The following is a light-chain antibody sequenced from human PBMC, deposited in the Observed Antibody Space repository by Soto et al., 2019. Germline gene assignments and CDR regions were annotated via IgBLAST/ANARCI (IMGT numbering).Light chain of an antibody. CDR2: AAS. Sequence: DIQMTQFPSSLSASVRDRVTITCRASQSINNYLNWYQQIPGKAPKLLIYAASNLQSGVPSRFSARGSGTVFTLTSTGLQPADFATYHCQQSSNSPPTFGQGTKLEI. J-gene: IGKJ2*01. CDR1: QSINNY. V-gene: IGKV1-39*01. CDR3: QQSSNSPPT.